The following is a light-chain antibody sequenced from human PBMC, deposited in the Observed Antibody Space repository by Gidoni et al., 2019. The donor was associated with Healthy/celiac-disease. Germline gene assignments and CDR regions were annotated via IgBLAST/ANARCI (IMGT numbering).Light chain of an antibody. V-gene: IGKV1-39*01. CDR2: AAS. CDR1: QSISSY. Sequence: DIPITQSPSSLSASVRDRVTITCRASQSISSYLNWYQQKPGKAPKLLIYAASSLQSGVPSRFSGSGSGTDFTLTISSLQPEDFATYYCQQNNSNLWTFGQGTKVEIK. J-gene: IGKJ1*01. CDR3: QQNNSNLWT.